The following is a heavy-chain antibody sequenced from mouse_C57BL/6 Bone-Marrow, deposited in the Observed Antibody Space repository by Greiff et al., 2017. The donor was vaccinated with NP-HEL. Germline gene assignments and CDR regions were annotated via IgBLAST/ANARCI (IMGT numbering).Heavy chain of an antibody. Sequence: VQLQQSGAELVKPGASVKISCKASGYSFSSYWMNWVKERPGKGLEWIGQIYPGDGDTTYNGKFKGKATLTVDKSSSTAYMQVSSLTSEDSAVYFCARGDYVSSRFGYAMDYWGQGTSVTVSS. J-gene: IGHJ4*01. D-gene: IGHD1-1*01. CDR3: ARGDYVSSRFGYAMDY. V-gene: IGHV1-80*01. CDR2: IYPGDGDT. CDR1: GYSFSSYW.